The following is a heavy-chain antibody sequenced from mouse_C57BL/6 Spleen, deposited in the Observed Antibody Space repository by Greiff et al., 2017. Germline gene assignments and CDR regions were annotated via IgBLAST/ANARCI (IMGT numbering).Heavy chain of an antibody. CDR3: ARHRYSNRYFDY. CDR2: INPNNGGT. J-gene: IGHJ2*01. Sequence: EVQLQQSGPELVKPGASVKIPCKASGYTFTDYNMDWVKQSHGKSLEWIGDINPNNGGTIYNQKFKGKATLTVDKSSSTAYMELRSLTSEDTAVYYCARHRYSNRYFDYWGQGTTLTVSS. V-gene: IGHV1-18*01. CDR1: GYTFTDYN. D-gene: IGHD2-5*01.